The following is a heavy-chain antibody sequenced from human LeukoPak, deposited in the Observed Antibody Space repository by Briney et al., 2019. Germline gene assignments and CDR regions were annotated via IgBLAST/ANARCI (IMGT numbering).Heavy chain of an antibody. V-gene: IGHV4-34*01. CDR2: INHSGST. CDR3: ARDLAAAGTIDP. J-gene: IGHJ5*02. CDR1: GGSFSGYY. D-gene: IGHD6-13*01. Sequence: SETLSLTCVVYGGSFSGYYWSWIRQPPGKGLEWIGEINHSGSTNYNPSLKSRVTISVDTSKNQFSLKLSSVTAADTAVYYCARDLAAAGTIDPWGQGTLVTVSS.